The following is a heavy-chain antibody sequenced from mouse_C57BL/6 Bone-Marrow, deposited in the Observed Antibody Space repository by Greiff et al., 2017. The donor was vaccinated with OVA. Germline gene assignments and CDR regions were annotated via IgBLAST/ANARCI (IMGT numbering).Heavy chain of an antibody. CDR3: ARSPIYYYGSSPLAMDY. V-gene: IGHV1-69*01. D-gene: IGHD1-1*01. J-gene: IGHJ4*01. CDR2: IDPSDSYT. CDR1: GYTFTSYW. Sequence: QVQLQQPGAELVMPGASVKLSCKASGYTFTSYWMHWVKQRPGQGLEWIGEIDPSDSYTNYNQKFKGKSTLTVDKSSSTAYMQLSSLTSEDSAVYYCARSPIYYYGSSPLAMDYWGQGTAVTVSS.